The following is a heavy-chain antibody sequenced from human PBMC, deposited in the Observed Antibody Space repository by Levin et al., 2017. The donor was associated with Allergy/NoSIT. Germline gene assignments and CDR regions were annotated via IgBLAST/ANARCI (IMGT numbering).Heavy chain of an antibody. Sequence: GESLKISCKASGYTFTGYYMYWVRQAPGQGLEWMGWINPNSGGTNYAQKFQGRVTMTRDTSISTAYMELSRLRSDDTAVYYCARDGSGLLWFGDGWGTPEYYYYGMDVWGQGTTVTVSS. CDR3: ARDGSGLLWFGDGWGTPEYYYYGMDV. CDR1: GYTFTGYY. V-gene: IGHV1-2*02. D-gene: IGHD3-10*01. CDR2: INPNSGGT. J-gene: IGHJ6*02.